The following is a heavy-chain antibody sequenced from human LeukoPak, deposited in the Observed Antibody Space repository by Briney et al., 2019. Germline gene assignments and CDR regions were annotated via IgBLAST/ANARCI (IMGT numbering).Heavy chain of an antibody. CDR3: ASGYRFRN. D-gene: IGHD5-18*01. V-gene: IGHV1-2*02. CDR2: INPNRGGT. Sequence: ASVKVSCKASGYPFTGYYMHWVRQAPGQGLEWMGWINPNRGGTDYAQKFQGRVTMTRDTSISTAYMELSRLRYDDTAVYYCASGYRFRNWGQGTLVTVSS. J-gene: IGHJ4*02. CDR1: GYPFTGYY.